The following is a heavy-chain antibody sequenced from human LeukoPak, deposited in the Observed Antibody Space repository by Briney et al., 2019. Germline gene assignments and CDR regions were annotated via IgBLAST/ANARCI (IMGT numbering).Heavy chain of an antibody. CDR2: IYYSGST. D-gene: IGHD3-10*01. V-gene: IGHV4-39*01. CDR1: GGSISSSSYY. J-gene: IGHJ4*02. CDR3: ARHGVLLWFGTTPYYFDY. Sequence: PSETLSLTCTASGGSISSSSYYWGWIRQPPGKGLEWIGSIYYSGSTYYNPSLKSRVTISVDTSKNQFSLKLSSVTAADTAMYYCARHGVLLWFGTTPYYFDYWGQGTLVTVSS.